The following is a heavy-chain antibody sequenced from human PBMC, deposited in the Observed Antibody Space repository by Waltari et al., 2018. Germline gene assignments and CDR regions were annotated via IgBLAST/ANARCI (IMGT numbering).Heavy chain of an antibody. CDR1: GFTFRNAW. CDR2: IKSQSDGGTR. Sequence: EVQFVESGGGLVKPGGSLRLSCTASGFTFRNAWMGWVRQAPGKGPEWVGRIKSQSDGGTRDYAAPVKGRFSISREDSKNLMFLQMNSLTIEDTAVYYCTTDPLGPWGQGTLVTVSS. CDR3: TTDPLGP. J-gene: IGHJ5*02. V-gene: IGHV3-15*01.